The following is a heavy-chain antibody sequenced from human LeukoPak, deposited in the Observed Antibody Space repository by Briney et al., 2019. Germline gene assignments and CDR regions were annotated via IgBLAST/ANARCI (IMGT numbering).Heavy chain of an antibody. CDR1: GFTVSSNY. V-gene: IGHV3-66*01. J-gene: IGHJ4*02. D-gene: IGHD3-22*01. Sequence: GGSLRLSCAASGFTVSSNYMSWVRQAPGKGLEWVSIIYSGGSTYYADSVKGRSTISRDNSKNTLYLQMNSLRAEDTAVYYCARVEETYYYDSSGYTFDYWGQGTLVTVSS. CDR2: IYSGGST. CDR3: ARVEETYYYDSSGYTFDY.